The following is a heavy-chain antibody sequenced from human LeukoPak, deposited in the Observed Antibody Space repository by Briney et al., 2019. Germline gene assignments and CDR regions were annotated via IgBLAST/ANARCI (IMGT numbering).Heavy chain of an antibody. CDR1: GGSFSGYY. CDR2: INHSGST. J-gene: IGHJ4*02. CDR3: ARHPRYYYDSSGYSDY. Sequence: SETLSLTCAVYGGSFSGYYWSWIRQPPGKGLEWIGEINHSGSTNYNPSLKSRVTISVDTSKNQFSLKLSSVTAADTAVYYCARHPRYYYDSSGYSDYWGQGTLVTVSS. D-gene: IGHD3-22*01. V-gene: IGHV4-34*01.